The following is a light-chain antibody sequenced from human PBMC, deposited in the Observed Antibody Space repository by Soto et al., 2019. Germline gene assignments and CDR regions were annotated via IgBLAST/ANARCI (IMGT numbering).Light chain of an antibody. CDR2: GAS. CDR3: QQYDNSPLT. V-gene: IGKV3-20*01. CDR1: QSVSSSY. J-gene: IGKJ1*01. Sequence: EMVLTQSPGTLSLSPGERATLSCRASQSVSSSYLAWYQQKPGQAPRLLIYGASSRATGIPDRFSGSGSGTDFTLTISRLEPEDFAVYYCQQYDNSPLTFGQGTKVEIK.